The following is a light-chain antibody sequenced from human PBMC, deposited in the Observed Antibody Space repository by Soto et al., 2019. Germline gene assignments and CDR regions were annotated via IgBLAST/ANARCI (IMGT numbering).Light chain of an antibody. Sequence: EIVLTQSPVTLSLAPGERSTRSFISRQTISNTFSAWYQQRPGQAPRLLIYGASGRAAGIPDRFSGSGSGTDFTLSISRLEPEDFATYYCQQANSFPLTFGQGTRLEIK. V-gene: IGKV3-20*01. CDR3: QQANSFPLT. CDR2: GAS. J-gene: IGKJ5*01. CDR1: QTISNTF.